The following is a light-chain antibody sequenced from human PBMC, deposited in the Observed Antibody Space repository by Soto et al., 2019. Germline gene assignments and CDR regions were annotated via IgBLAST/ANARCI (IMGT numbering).Light chain of an antibody. CDR2: HAS. CDR3: QHYNGYPWT. J-gene: IGKJ1*01. CDR1: QTINNW. Sequence: DIQMTQSPSTPSASIGDRVTITCRASQTINNWLAWYQQKPGKAPNLLIYHASNLETGVPSRFSGSAFGTEFTLTISSLQPDDFATYYCQHYNGYPWTFGQGTKV. V-gene: IGKV1-5*01.